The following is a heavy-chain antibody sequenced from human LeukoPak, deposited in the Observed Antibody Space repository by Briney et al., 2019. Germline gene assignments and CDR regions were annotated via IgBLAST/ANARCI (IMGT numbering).Heavy chain of an antibody. D-gene: IGHD3-9*01. J-gene: IGHJ4*02. CDR2: IYYSGST. V-gene: IGHV4-59*11. CDR1: GRSIISHY. Sequence: SATLSLTCTVSGRSIISHYWSWIRQAPGKGLEWIGNIYYSGSTNYNPTLKSRVTVSVDMSKNQFSLKLSSVTAADTAVSYCSCWSYDSLTGFDFDNWGQGTLVTVSS. CDR3: SCWSYDSLTGFDFDN.